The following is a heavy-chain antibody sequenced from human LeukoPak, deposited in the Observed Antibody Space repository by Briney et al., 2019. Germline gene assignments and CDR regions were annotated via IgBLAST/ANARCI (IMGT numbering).Heavy chain of an antibody. CDR2: IWYDGSNK. J-gene: IGHJ4*02. D-gene: IGHD3-22*01. Sequence: GGSLRLSCAASGFTFSSYGMHWVRQAPGKGLEWVAVIWYDGSNKYYADSVKGRFTISRDNSKNTLYLQMNSLRAEDTAVYYCARELITTSEYYFDYWGQGTLVTVSS. CDR3: ARELITTSEYYFDY. V-gene: IGHV3-33*01. CDR1: GFTFSSYG.